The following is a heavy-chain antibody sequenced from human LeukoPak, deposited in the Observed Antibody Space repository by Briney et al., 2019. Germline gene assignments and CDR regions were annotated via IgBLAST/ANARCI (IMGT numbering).Heavy chain of an antibody. D-gene: IGHD3-10*01. CDR3: ASRPYYGPGAFDI. V-gene: IGHV1-69*06. Sequence: ASVKVSCKASGYTFTSYYMHWVRQAPGQGLEWMGGIIPIFGTANYAQKFQGRVTITADKSTSTAYMELSSLRSEDTAVYYCASRPYYGPGAFDIWGQGTMVTVSS. CDR2: IIPIFGTA. CDR1: GYTFTSYY. J-gene: IGHJ3*02.